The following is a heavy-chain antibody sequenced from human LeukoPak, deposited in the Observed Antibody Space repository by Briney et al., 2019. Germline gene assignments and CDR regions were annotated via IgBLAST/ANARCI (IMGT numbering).Heavy chain of an antibody. CDR3: ARCPSYGTNSRGAFDI. CDR1: AGSISSYY. D-gene: IGHD4-23*01. Sequence: PSETLSLTCTVSAGSISSYYWSWIRQPPGKGLEWIGYISYTGSTNYSPSLKSRLTISLDTSKNQFSLKLSSVTAADTAVYYCARCPSYGTNSRGAFDIWGRGTMVTVSS. CDR2: ISYTGST. J-gene: IGHJ3*02. V-gene: IGHV4-59*01.